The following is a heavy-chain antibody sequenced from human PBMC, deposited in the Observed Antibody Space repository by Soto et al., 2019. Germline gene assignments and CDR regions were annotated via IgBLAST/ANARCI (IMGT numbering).Heavy chain of an antibody. J-gene: IGHJ4*02. CDR2: IYYSGST. D-gene: IGHD3-22*01. V-gene: IGHV4-31*03. CDR1: GGSITRGAYY. Sequence: QVQLQESGPGLVKPSQTLSLTCTVSGGSITRGAYYWSWIRQHPGKGLEWLGYIYYSGSTNYNPSLKSRLSISVDTSKNQFSLRLSSVTAADTAVYYCARALAYSYDRSGYFPYFDYWGQGTLVTVSS. CDR3: ARALAYSYDRSGYFPYFDY.